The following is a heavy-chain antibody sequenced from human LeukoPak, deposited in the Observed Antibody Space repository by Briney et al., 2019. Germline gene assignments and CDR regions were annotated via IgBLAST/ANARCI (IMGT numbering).Heavy chain of an antibody. CDR3: VKSASTWYLFDY. CDR1: GFTFSGYA. J-gene: IGHJ4*02. CDR2: IISNGEST. Sequence: GGSLRLSCSASGFTFSGYAMHWVRQAPGKGLEYVSAIISNGESTYYSDSVKDRFTISRDNSKNTLYLQMSILRPEDTAVYYCVKSASTWYLFDYWGQGTLVTVSS. D-gene: IGHD6-13*01. V-gene: IGHV3-64*03.